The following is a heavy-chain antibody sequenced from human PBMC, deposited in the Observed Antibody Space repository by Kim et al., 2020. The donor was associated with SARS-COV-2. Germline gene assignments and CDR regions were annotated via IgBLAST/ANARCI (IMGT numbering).Heavy chain of an antibody. Sequence: GGSLRLSCVASGFRFSSYGMTWVRQAPGKGLEWVGTISSGGATYVADSVKGRFTVSRDTSQSTLNLQMNSLRADDTAVYYCAKDRNRNYCSGGVW. CDR1: GFRFSSYG. CDR3: AKDRNRNYCSGGV. J-gene: IGHJ3*01. CDR2: ISSGGAT. D-gene: IGHD2-15*01. V-gene: IGHV3-23*01.